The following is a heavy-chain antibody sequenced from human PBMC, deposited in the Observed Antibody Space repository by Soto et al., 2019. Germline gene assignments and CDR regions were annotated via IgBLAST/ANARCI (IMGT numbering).Heavy chain of an antibody. J-gene: IGHJ6*02. V-gene: IGHV1-18*01. CDR1: GYTFTRNG. CDR2: ISPNSGNI. Sequence: QVHLVQSGAEVKKPGASVNVSCETSGYTFTRNGISWVRQAPGQGLEWMGWISPNSGNIKYAQKLQGRVIMTTDTSTSTAYMELRRLRSDDTALSYCVKDRDSNTWPARDVWGPGTTVTVSS. D-gene: IGHD3-22*01. CDR3: VKDRDSNTWPARDV.